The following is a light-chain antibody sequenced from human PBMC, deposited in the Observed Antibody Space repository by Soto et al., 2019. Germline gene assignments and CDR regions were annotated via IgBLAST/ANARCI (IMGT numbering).Light chain of an antibody. CDR3: QQYNYWPT. CDR1: QSVSSN. V-gene: IGKV3-15*01. Sequence: EIVMTQSPATLSVSPGERATLSCRASQSVSSNLAWYQQKHGQAPRLLISGASTRATGIPARFSGSGSGTEFTLTISSLQSEGFAVYYCQQYNYWPTFGQGTKVEIK. J-gene: IGKJ1*01. CDR2: GAS.